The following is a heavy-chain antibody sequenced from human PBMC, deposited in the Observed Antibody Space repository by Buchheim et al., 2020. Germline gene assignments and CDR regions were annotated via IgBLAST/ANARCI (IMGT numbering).Heavy chain of an antibody. D-gene: IGHD3-22*01. CDR3: AKVSYDSSGYVDY. V-gene: IGHV3-30*18. J-gene: IGHJ4*02. CDR2: ISYDGSNK. Sequence: QVQLVESGGGVVQPGRSLRLSCAASGFTFSSYGMHWVRQAPGKGLEWVAVISYDGSNKYYADSVKGRFTISRDNSKNTLYLQMNSLRAEDTAVYYCAKVSYDSSGYVDYWSQGTL. CDR1: GFTFSSYG.